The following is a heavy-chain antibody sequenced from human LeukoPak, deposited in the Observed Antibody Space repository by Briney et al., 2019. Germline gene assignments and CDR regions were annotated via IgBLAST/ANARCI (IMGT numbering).Heavy chain of an antibody. CDR2: ISSNSRTM. Sequence: GGALRLSSAASGFSDYYMSWVRRAPGKGLEWISYISSNSRTMYYADSVNGRFTISRDNSKKSLYLQMSSLRAEDTAVYYCARGSFMFDPWGQGTLVTVSS. J-gene: IGHJ5*02. V-gene: IGHV3-11*04. CDR3: ARGSFMFDP. D-gene: IGHD3-10*01. CDR1: GFSDYY.